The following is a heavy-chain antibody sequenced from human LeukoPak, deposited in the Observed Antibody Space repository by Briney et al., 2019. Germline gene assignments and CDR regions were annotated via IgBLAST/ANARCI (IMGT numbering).Heavy chain of an antibody. CDR2: IYYSGST. D-gene: IGHD6-25*01. V-gene: IGHV4-31*03. Sequence: PSETLSLTCTVSGGSISSGGYYWSWIRQHPGKGLEWIGYIYYSGSTYYNPSLKSRVTISVDTSKNQFSLKLSSMTAADTAVYYCARDRTSAAGFDYWGQGTLVTVSS. CDR1: GGSISSGGYY. J-gene: IGHJ4*02. CDR3: ARDRTSAAGFDY.